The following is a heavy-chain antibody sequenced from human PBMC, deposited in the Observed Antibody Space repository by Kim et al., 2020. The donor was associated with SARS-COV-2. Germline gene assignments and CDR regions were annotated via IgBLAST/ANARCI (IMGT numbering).Heavy chain of an antibody. CDR3: ASRYSGYDFAFDI. CDR2: IYYSGST. D-gene: IGHD5-12*01. V-gene: IGHV4-39*01. J-gene: IGHJ3*02. CDR1: GGSISSSSYY. Sequence: SETLSLTCTVSGGSISSSSYYWGWIRRPPGKGLEWIGSIYYSGSTYYNPSLKSRVTISVDTSKNQFSLKLSSVTAADTAVYYCASRYSGYDFAFDIWGQGTMVTVSS.